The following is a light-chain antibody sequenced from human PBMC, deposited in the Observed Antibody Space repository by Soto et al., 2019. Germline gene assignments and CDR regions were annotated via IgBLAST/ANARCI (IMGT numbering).Light chain of an antibody. CDR1: QSVSSSY. V-gene: IGKV3-20*01. Sequence: EIVLTQSPGTLSLSPGERATLSCRASQSVSSSYLAWYQQKPGQAPRLLIYGASSRATGIPDRFSGSGSGTDFTLTISRLEPEDLAVYYCQQYNNWPRTFGQGTKGDIK. J-gene: IGKJ1*01. CDR3: QQYNNWPRT. CDR2: GAS.